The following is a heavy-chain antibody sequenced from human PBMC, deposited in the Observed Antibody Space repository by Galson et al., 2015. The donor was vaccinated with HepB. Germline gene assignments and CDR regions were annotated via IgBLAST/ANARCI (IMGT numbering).Heavy chain of an antibody. CDR1: GGTFSSYA. V-gene: IGHV1-69*13. CDR3: ARELAVAGTAFDY. J-gene: IGHJ4*02. D-gene: IGHD6-19*01. CDR2: IIPIFGTA. Sequence: SVKVSCKASGGTFSSYAISWVRQAPGQGLEWMGGIIPIFGTANYAQKFQGRVTITADESTSTAYMELSSLRSEDTAVYYCARELAVAGTAFDYWGQGTLVTVSS.